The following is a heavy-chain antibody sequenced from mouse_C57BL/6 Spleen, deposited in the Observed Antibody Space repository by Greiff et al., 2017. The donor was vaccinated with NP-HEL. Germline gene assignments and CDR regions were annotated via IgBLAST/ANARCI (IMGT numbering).Heavy chain of an antibody. CDR3: ARSPTTVPFDY. J-gene: IGHJ2*01. CDR1: GYTFTSYW. D-gene: IGHD1-1*01. CDR2: IAPSDSYT. Sequence: QVQLQQPGAELVMPGASVKLSCKASGYTFTSYWMHWVQQRPGHGLEWIGAIAPSDSYTNYNQKFKGKSTLTVDKSSSTAYMQLSSLTSEDSAVYYCARSPTTVPFDYWGQGTTLTVSS. V-gene: IGHV1-69*01.